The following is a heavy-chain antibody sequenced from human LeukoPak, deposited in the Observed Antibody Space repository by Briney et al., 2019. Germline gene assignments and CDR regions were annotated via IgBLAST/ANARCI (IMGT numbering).Heavy chain of an antibody. CDR3: ASMYSSSWYFDY. J-gene: IGHJ4*02. Sequence: GGSLRLSCTASGFTFSSYSLNWVRKAPGKGLEWVSYISSSSSTIYYADSVKGRFTISRDNAKNSLYLQMNSLRAEDTAVYYCASMYSSSWYFDYWGQGTLVTVSS. CDR1: GFTFSSYS. V-gene: IGHV3-48*04. D-gene: IGHD6-13*01. CDR2: ISSSSSTI.